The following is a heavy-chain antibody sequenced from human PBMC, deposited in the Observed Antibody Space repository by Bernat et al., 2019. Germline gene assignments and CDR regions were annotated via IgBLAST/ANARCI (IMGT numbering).Heavy chain of an antibody. J-gene: IGHJ4*02. D-gene: IGHD5-18*01. CDR1: GFTFSNYG. CDR2: IRYAGSNK. CDR3: AKDRGRGYTYGVGGDDY. V-gene: IGHV3-30*02. Sequence: QVQLVESGGGVVQPGGSLRLSCATSGFTFSNYGMHWVRQAPGKGLEWVAFIRYAGSNKNHADSVKGRFTISRDNSKNTLFLQMNSLRVEDTAVYFCAKDRGRGYTYGVGGDDYWGQGTLVTVST.